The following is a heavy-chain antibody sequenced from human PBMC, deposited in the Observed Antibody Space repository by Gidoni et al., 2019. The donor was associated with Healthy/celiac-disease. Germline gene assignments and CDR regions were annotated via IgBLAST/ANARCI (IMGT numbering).Heavy chain of an antibody. CDR1: GFTFSSYA. D-gene: IGHD3-10*01. CDR2: MRGSGGST. J-gene: IGHJ4*02. CDR3: AKSTMVRGVAPGDY. V-gene: IGHV3-23*01. Sequence: EVQLLESGGGLVQPGGSLRLSCAASGFTFSSYAMSWVRQAPGKGLELVSAMRGSGGSTYDADSVKGRFTISRDNSKNTLYLKMNSLRAEDTAVYYCAKSTMVRGVAPGDYWGQGTLVTVSS.